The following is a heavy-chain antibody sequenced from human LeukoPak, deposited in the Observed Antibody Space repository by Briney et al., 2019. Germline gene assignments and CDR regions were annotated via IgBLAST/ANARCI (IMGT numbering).Heavy chain of an antibody. V-gene: IGHV4-59*08. CDR3: ARHSRGLRYFDWLTTNYYYYYMDV. CDR1: GGFISNYY. D-gene: IGHD3-9*01. J-gene: IGHJ6*03. Sequence: SETLSLTCSVSGGFISNYYWSWIRQPPGKGLEWIGYMYYTGSTNYNPSLKSRVTISVDTSKNQFSLKLSSVTAADTAVYYCARHSRGLRYFDWLTTNYYYYYMDVWGKGTTVTISS. CDR2: MYYTGST.